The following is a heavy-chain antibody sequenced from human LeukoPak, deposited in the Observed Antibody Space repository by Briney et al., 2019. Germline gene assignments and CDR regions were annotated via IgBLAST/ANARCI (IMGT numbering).Heavy chain of an antibody. CDR2: IYYSGSI. J-gene: IGHJ2*01. V-gene: IGHV4-59*08. D-gene: IGHD5-24*01. Sequence: SETLSLTCTVSGGSISSYYWSWIRQPPGKGLEWIGYIYYSGSINYNPSLKSRVTISVDTSKNQFSLKLSSVTAADTAVYYCARGVRDGYNYWYFDLWGRGTLVTVSS. CDR3: ARGVRDGYNYWYFDL. CDR1: GGSISSYY.